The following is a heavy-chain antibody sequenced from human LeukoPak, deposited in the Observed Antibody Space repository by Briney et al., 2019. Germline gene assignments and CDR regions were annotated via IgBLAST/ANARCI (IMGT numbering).Heavy chain of an antibody. J-gene: IGHJ4*02. CDR2: ISRDGYST. D-gene: IGHD5-18*01. CDR1: RFTFDDYA. Sequence: PGGSLRLSCAASRFTFDDYAMHWVRQAPGKGLEWVSIISRDGYSTYYADSVKGRFTISRDNGKNSLYLQMSSLRTEDTALYYCAKGSVDTAMATDYWGQGTLVTVSS. CDR3: AKGSVDTAMATDY. V-gene: IGHV3-43*02.